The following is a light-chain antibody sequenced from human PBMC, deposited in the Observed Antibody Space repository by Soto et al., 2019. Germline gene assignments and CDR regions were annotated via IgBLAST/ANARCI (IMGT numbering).Light chain of an antibody. CDR3: QQYHSYWT. Sequence: DIQMTQSPSTLSASVGDSVTVTCRASQSISTWLAWYQQKPGRAPKLLIYDASSLESGVPQRFSGSGSGTEFTLTISSLQTDDFSTYYCQQYHSYWTFGQGTKVDIK. V-gene: IGKV1-5*01. CDR2: DAS. J-gene: IGKJ1*01. CDR1: QSISTW.